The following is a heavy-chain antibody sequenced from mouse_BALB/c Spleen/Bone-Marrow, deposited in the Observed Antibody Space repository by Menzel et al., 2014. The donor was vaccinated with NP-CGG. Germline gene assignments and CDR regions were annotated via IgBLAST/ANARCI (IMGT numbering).Heavy chain of an antibody. CDR1: GYVFSNSW. D-gene: IGHD1-1*02. V-gene: IGHV1-82*01. CDR3: AGWWDVYFDV. Sequence: QVQLQQPGPEVVKPGASVKISCKASGYVFSNSWMNWVKQRPGQGLEWIGRIYPGDGNTTYNGKFKGKATLTADKSSSTVYIQITSLTSVDSAVYFCAGWWDVYFDVWGAGTTVTVSS. J-gene: IGHJ1*01. CDR2: IYPGDGNT.